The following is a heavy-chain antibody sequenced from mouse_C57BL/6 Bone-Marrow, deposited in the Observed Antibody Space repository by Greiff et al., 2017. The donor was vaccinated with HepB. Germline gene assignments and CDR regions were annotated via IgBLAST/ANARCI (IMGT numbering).Heavy chain of an antibody. D-gene: IGHD1-1*01. CDR3: ARDPDYYGSSPFAY. Sequence: EVQGVESGGGLVKPGGSLKLSCAASGFTFSSYAMSWVRQTPEKRLEWVATISDGGSYTYYPDNVKGRFTISRDNAKNNLYLQMSHLKSEDTAMYYCARDPDYYGSSPFAYWGQGTLVTVSA. CDR1: GFTFSSYA. CDR2: ISDGGSYT. J-gene: IGHJ3*01. V-gene: IGHV5-4*01.